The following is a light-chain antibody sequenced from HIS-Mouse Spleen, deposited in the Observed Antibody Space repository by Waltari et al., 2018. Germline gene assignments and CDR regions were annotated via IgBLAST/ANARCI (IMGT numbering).Light chain of an antibody. V-gene: IGKV3-11*01. J-gene: IGKJ2*01. CDR3: QQRSNWPHT. CDR1: QSVRIY. Sequence: IVFTQSPATLSLSPGERATLSCRASQSVRIYLVWYQQKPGQAPRLLIYDASNRATGIPARFSGSGSGTDFTLTISSLEPEDFAVYYCQQRSNWPHTFGQGTKLEIK. CDR2: DAS.